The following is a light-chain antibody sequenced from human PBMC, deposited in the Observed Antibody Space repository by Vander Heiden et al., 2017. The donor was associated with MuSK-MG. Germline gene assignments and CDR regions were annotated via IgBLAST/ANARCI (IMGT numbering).Light chain of an antibody. CDR1: QDIYNS. V-gene: IGKV1-NL1*01. CDR2: AAS. Sequence: DIQMTQSPSSLSASVGDRVTITCRASQDIYNSLAWYQQRPGRAPKLLLYAASTLESGVPSRFTGSGSGTDYTLTISSLQPEDFASYYCQQFYSTPYTFGRGTKLEI. J-gene: IGKJ2*01. CDR3: QQFYSTPYT.